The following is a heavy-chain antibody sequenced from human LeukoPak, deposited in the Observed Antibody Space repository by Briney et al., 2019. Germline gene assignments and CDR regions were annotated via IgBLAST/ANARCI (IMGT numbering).Heavy chain of an antibody. D-gene: IGHD3-9*01. CDR3: ARDPLTGYLDY. CDR2: INAGNGNT. CDR1: GYTFTSYA. J-gene: IGHJ4*02. V-gene: IGHV1-3*01. Sequence: ASVKVSCKASGYTFTSYAMHWVRQAPGQRLEWMGWINAGNGNTKYSQKFQGRVTTTRDTSASTAYMVLSSLRSEDTAVYYCARDPLTGYLDYWGQGTLVTVSS.